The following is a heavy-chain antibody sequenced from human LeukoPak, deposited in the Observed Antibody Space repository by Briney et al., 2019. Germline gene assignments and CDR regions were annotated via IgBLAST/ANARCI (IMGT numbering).Heavy chain of an antibody. D-gene: IGHD5-18*01. J-gene: IGHJ4*02. CDR2: VYYSGST. Sequence: SETLSLTCTVSGGSISSSSHYWGWIRQPPGKGLEWIASVYYSGSTHYNPSLKSRVTISEDTSKKEFSLRLTSVTAADTAVYYCAGQTWTVDTTHCFDYWGQGTVVTVSS. V-gene: IGHV4-39*01. CDR3: AGQTWTVDTTHCFDY. CDR1: GGSISSSSHY.